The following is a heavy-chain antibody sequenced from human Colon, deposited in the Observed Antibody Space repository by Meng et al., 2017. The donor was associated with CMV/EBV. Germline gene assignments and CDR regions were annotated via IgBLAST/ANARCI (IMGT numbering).Heavy chain of an antibody. Sequence: GESLKISCAASGFTFSSYSMNWVRQAPGKGLEWVSAIGADGAGIFYADSVKGRFTISEDNSKNTLFLQMNNLRAEDTALYYCARPGLTVAGTRWFDPWGQGTLVTVSS. CDR2: IGADGAGI. CDR1: GFTFSSYS. V-gene: IGHV3-23*01. J-gene: IGHJ5*02. D-gene: IGHD6-19*01. CDR3: ARPGLTVAGTRWFDP.